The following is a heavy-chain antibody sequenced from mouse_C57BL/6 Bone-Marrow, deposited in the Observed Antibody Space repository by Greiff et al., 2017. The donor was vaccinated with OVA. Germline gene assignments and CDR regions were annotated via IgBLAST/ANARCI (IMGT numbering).Heavy chain of an antibody. V-gene: IGHV1-81*01. D-gene: IGHD2-4*01. CDR1: GYTFTSYG. CDR3: ARGMITPAWFAY. J-gene: IGHJ3*01. CDR2: IYPRSGNT. Sequence: VQLQQSGAELARPGASVKLSCKASGYTFTSYGISWVKQRTGQGLEWIGEIYPRSGNTYYNEKLKGKATLTADKSSSTAYMELRSLTSEDSAVYFCARGMITPAWFAYWGQGTLVTVSA.